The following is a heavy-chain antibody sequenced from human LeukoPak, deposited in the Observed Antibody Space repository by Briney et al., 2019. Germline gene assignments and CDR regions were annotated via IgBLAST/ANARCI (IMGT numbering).Heavy chain of an antibody. Sequence: SETLSLTCTVSGGSISSSSYYWGWIRQPPGKGLEWIGSIYHSGSTYYNPSLKSRVTISVDTSKNQFSLKLSSVTAADTAVYYCARAPPQYCSSTSCYGGAFDIWGQGTMVTVSS. V-gene: IGHV4-39*01. D-gene: IGHD2-2*01. CDR1: GGSISSSSYY. J-gene: IGHJ3*02. CDR2: IYHSGST. CDR3: ARAPPQYCSSTSCYGGAFDI.